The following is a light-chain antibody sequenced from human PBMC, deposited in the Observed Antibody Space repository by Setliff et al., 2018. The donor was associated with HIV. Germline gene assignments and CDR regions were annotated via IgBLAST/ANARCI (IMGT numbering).Light chain of an antibody. Sequence: QSVLTQSPSASASLGTSVTLTCTLRNDYSNYRVDWYQQRPGKGPRFVMRVGTGGIVGSKGDGIPDRFSVLGSDLNRYLTIKNIQEDDESDFYCATDYGSGNNFVYVFGPGTKVTVL. V-gene: IGLV9-49*01. CDR1: NDYSNYR. CDR3: ATDYGSGNNFVYV. J-gene: IGLJ1*01. CDR2: VGTGGIVG.